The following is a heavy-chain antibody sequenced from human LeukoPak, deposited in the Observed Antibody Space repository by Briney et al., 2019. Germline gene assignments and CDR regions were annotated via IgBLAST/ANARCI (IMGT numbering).Heavy chain of an antibody. J-gene: IGHJ3*02. Sequence: SQTLSLTCAVSGGSISSGGYSWSWIRQPPGKGLEWIGYIYYSGSTNYNPSLKSRVTISVDTSKNQFSLKLSSVTAADTAVYYCARGGYYYDSSGYSAFDIWGQGTMVTVSS. D-gene: IGHD3-22*01. CDR2: IYYSGST. V-gene: IGHV4-61*08. CDR3: ARGGYYYDSSGYSAFDI. CDR1: GGSISSGGYS.